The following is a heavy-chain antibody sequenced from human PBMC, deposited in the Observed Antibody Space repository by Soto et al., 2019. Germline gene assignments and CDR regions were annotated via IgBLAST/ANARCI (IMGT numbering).Heavy chain of an antibody. J-gene: IGHJ4*02. CDR2: IYYSGST. CDR3: AREYSGSYCARVDY. CDR1: GGSISRYY. Sequence: QVQLQESGPGLVKPSETLSLTCTVSGGSISRYYWSWIRQPPGKGLVWIGYIYYSGSTNYNPSLKRRVTISVDTYKNHFPLKLSSVTGAYTAVYYCAREYSGSYCARVDYWGQGTLVTVSS. D-gene: IGHD1-26*01. V-gene: IGHV4-59*01.